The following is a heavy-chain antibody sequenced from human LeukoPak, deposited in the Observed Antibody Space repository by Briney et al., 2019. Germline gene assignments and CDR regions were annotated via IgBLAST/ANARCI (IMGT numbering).Heavy chain of an antibody. CDR2: VHISGST. J-gene: IGHJ4*02. V-gene: IGHV4-4*07. D-gene: IGHD3-22*01. CDR1: GDSINSYH. Sequence: SETLSLTCTVSGDSINSYHWSWIRQSAGKGLQWIGRVHISGSTNYNPSLRSRVAISMDKSKNQSSLKLNSVTAADTAVYYCARDDSSRDGSGGYHDWGQGTLVTVSS. CDR3: ARDDSSRDGSGGYHD.